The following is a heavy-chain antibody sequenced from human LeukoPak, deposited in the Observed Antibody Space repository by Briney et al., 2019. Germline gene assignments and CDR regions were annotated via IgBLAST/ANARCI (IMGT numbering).Heavy chain of an antibody. D-gene: IGHD6-19*01. Sequence: GGSLRLSCAASGFTFDDYGMSWVRQAPRKGLEWVSGINWNGDSTGYVDSVKGRFTISRDNAKNSLYLQMNSLRAEDTALYYCARDRSTVAGTSFDYWGQGTLVTVSS. CDR1: GFTFDDYG. CDR2: INWNGDST. CDR3: ARDRSTVAGTSFDY. V-gene: IGHV3-20*04. J-gene: IGHJ4*02.